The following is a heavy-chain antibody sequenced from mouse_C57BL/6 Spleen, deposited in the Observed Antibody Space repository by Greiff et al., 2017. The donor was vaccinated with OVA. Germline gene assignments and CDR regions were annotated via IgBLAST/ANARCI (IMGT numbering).Heavy chain of an antibody. Sequence: VQLQQSGPELVKPGDSVKISCKASGYSFTGYFMNWVMQSHGKSLEWIGRINPYNGDTFYNQKFKGKATLTVDKSSSTADMELRSLTSEDSAVYYCAREPYYYGSSYLDYWGQGTTLTVSS. D-gene: IGHD1-1*01. CDR1: GYSFTGYF. V-gene: IGHV1-20*01. CDR3: AREPYYYGSSYLDY. CDR2: INPYNGDT. J-gene: IGHJ2*01.